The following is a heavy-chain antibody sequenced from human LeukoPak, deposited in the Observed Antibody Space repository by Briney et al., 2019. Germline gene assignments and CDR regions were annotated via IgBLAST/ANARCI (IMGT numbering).Heavy chain of an antibody. CDR1: GFTFGDYA. V-gene: IGHV3-49*04. CDR3: TRALRPLYSYGPYYFDY. CDR2: IRSKAYGGTT. Sequence: GGSLRLSCTASGFTFGDYAMSWVRQAPGKGLEWVGFIRSKAYGGTTEYAASVKGRFTISRDDSKSIAYLQMNSLKTEDTAVYYCTRALRPLYSYGPYYFDYWGQGTLVTVSS. J-gene: IGHJ4*02. D-gene: IGHD5-18*01.